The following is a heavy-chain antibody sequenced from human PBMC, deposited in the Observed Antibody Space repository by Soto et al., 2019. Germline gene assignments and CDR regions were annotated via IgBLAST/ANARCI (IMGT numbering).Heavy chain of an antibody. J-gene: IGHJ4*02. V-gene: IGHV3-13*01. CDR1: GFTFSSYD. CDR3: ARSPRDRVEMATIPHFDY. Sequence: GESLKISCAASGFTFSSYDMHWVRQATGKGLEWVSAIGTAGDTYYPGSVKGRFTISRENAKNSLYLQMNSLRAGDTAVYYCARSPRDRVEMATIPHFDYWGQGTLVTVSS. CDR2: IGTAGDT. D-gene: IGHD5-12*01.